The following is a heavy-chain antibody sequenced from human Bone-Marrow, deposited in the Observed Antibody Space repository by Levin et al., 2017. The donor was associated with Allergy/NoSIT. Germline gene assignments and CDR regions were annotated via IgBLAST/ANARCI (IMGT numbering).Heavy chain of an antibody. CDR1: GFTFSTYA. D-gene: IGHD5/OR15-5a*01. CDR3: AKDLRRAVGSPGGDY. V-gene: IGHV3-23*01. Sequence: TGGSLRFSCAASGFTFSTYAMSWVRQAPGKGLEWVSAISGSGGSTYYADSVRGRFTISRDNSKNTLYLQMTSLRAEDTALYYCAKDLRRAVGSPGGDYWGQGTLVTVSS. J-gene: IGHJ4*02. CDR2: ISGSGGST.